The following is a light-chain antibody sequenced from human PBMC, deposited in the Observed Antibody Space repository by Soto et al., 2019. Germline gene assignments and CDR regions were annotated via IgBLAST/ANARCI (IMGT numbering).Light chain of an antibody. CDR1: SSHIGAGYD. Sequence: QSVLTQPTSVSGAPGQGVTISCTGSSSHIGAGYDVHWYQQLPGTATKLLIYGNSNRPSGVPDRFSGSKSGTSASLAITGLQAEDEALYYCHSYDSSRTALVIFGGGTKLTVL. CDR3: HSYDSSRTALVI. CDR2: GNS. V-gene: IGLV1-40*01. J-gene: IGLJ2*01.